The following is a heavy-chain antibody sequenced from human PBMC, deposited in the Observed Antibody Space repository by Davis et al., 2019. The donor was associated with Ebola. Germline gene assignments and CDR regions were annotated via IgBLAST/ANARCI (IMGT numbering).Heavy chain of an antibody. CDR2: IYYSGST. V-gene: IGHV4-59*08. CDR1: GFTFSDYY. Sequence: ESLKISCAASGFTFSDYYMSWIRQAPGKGLEWIGAIYYSGSTSYNPSLKSRVTISVDTSKNQFSLKLSSVTAADTSVYYCARLTPGPWGQGTLVTVSS. J-gene: IGHJ5*02. CDR3: ARLTPGP.